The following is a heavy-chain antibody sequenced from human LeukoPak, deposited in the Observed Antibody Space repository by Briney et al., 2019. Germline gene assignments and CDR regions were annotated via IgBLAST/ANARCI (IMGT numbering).Heavy chain of an antibody. Sequence: GGSLRLSCAASGFTFSSYGMHWVRQAPGKGLEWVAVIWYDGSNKYYADSVKGRFTISRDNSKNTLYLQMNSLRAEDTAVYYCAKGEGDGYNLDYWGQGTLVTVS. V-gene: IGHV3-33*06. CDR1: GFTFSSYG. CDR3: AKGEGDGYNLDY. D-gene: IGHD5-24*01. CDR2: IWYDGSNK. J-gene: IGHJ4*02.